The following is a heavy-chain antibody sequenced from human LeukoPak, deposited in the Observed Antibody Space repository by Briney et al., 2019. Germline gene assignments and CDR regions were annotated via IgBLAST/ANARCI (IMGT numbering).Heavy chain of an antibody. Sequence: GGSLRLSCAASGFPFSSYSTNWVRQAPGKGLEWVSYISASGSNIYYLDAVKGRFTVSRDNAMNSLFLQMNRPRAEDTAIYYCVRVKGTYFDFWGQGTLVTVSS. CDR1: GFPFSSYS. V-gene: IGHV3-48*01. D-gene: IGHD1-1*01. J-gene: IGHJ4*02. CDR2: ISASGSNI. CDR3: VRVKGTYFDF.